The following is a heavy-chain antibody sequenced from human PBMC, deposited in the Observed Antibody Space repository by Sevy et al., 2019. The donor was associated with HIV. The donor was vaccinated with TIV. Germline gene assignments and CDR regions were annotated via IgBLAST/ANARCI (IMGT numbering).Heavy chain of an antibody. CDR1: GYSIRNGYY. V-gene: IGHV4-38-2*02. CDR2: FHHSGIT. J-gene: IGHJ4*02. CDR3: ARDRKYPLYYFDY. D-gene: IGHD6-6*01. Sequence: SETLSLTCTVSGYSIRNGYYWAWIRQPPGKGLEWIGSFHHSGITHYNPSLKSRVIISVDTSKNQVSLELSSVTAADTAMYYCARDRKYPLYYFDYWGQGILVTVSS.